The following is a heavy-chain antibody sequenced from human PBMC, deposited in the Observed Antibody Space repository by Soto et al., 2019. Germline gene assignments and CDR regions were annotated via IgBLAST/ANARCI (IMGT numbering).Heavy chain of an antibody. CDR3: TKGYYYDTCGYFDS. CDR2: ISAGGGRT. V-gene: IGHV3-23*01. J-gene: IGHJ4*02. Sequence: GGSLGLSCAASGFTFSSYAMGWVHQAPGKGLELVSTISAGGGRTYYADSVKGRFTISRDNSKNTLYLQMNSLRAEDTAVYYCTKGYYYDTCGYFDSWGQGTLVTVSS. D-gene: IGHD3-22*01. CDR1: GFTFSSYA.